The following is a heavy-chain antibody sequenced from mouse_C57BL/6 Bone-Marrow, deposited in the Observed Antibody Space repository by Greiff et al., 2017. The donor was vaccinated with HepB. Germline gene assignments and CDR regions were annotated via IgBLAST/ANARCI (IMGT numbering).Heavy chain of an antibody. Sequence: EVKLVESGGGLVKPGGSLKLSCAASGFTFSSYAMSWVRQTPEKRLEWVATISDGGSYTYYPDNVKGRFTISRDNAKNNLYLQMSHLKSEDTAMYYCARDGVVTTVGYYAMDYWGQGTSVTVSS. D-gene: IGHD1-1*01. CDR3: ARDGVVTTVGYYAMDY. CDR1: GFTFSSYA. CDR2: ISDGGSYT. V-gene: IGHV5-4*01. J-gene: IGHJ4*01.